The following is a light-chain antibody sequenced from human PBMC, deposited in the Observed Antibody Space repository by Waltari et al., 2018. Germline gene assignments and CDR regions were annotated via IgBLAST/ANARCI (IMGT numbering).Light chain of an antibody. J-gene: IGKJ5*01. V-gene: IGKV1-33*01. CDR3: QQYGNLPLT. CDR1: QDINNY. CDR2: GAS. Sequence: DIQMTQSPSSLSASVGDRVTITCQASQDINNYLNWYQQKAGNAPKLLIYGASTLETGVPSRFSGSESGTDFTFTISSLHPEDIATYYCQQYGNLPLTFGQGTRLEIK.